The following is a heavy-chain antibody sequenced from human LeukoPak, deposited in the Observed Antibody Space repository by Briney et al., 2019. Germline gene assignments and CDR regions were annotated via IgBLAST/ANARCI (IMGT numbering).Heavy chain of an antibody. D-gene: IGHD3-10*01. CDR1: GFTASSNY. CDR3: AREKYGSGPQPFDY. V-gene: IGHV3-66*01. J-gene: IGHJ4*02. Sequence: GGSLRLSCAASGFTASSNYMSWVRQAPGKGLEWVSVIYSGGNIYYADSAKGRFTISRDNSKNTLYLQMNSLRADDTAVYYCAREKYGSGPQPFDYWGQGTQVTISS. CDR2: IYSGGNI.